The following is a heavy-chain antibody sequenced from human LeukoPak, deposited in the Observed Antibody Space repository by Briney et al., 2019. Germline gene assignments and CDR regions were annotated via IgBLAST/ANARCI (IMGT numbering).Heavy chain of an antibody. Sequence: GGSLRLSRAASGFTFSNAWMSWVRQAPGKGLEWVGRIKSKTDGGTTDYAAPVKGRFTISRDDSKNTLYLQMNSLKTEDTAVYYCTTGLDITMGPWYFDLWGRGTLVTVSS. CDR3: TTGLDITMGPWYFDL. V-gene: IGHV3-15*01. CDR2: IKSKTDGGTT. J-gene: IGHJ2*01. CDR1: GFTFSNAW. D-gene: IGHD3-10*01.